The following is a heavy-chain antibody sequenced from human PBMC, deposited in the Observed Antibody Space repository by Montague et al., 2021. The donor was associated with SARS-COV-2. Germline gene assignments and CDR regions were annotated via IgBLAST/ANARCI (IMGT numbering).Heavy chain of an antibody. CDR1: GGSFSNYY. Sequence: SETLSLTCAISGGSFSNYYWSWSRQPPGKGMEWMGEANQSGTTIYNPTAKSGGTISEDTAKYQFYLRLNSVTAADTAVYDCARGRRPVVEPGAVPAGRAFDTWGQGTMVTVSS. D-gene: IGHD2-15*01. V-gene: IGHV4-34*01. J-gene: IGHJ3*02. CDR2: ANQSGTT. CDR3: ARGRRPVVEPGAVPAGRAFDT.